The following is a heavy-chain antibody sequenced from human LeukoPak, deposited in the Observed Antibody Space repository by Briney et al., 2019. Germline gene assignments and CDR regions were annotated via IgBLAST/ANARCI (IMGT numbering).Heavy chain of an antibody. V-gene: IGHV3-23*01. CDR3: ARRVWYYDSSGYQNWFDP. CDR2: ISGSGGST. J-gene: IGHJ5*02. CDR1: GFTFSSYA. Sequence: PGGSLRLSCAASGFTFSSYAMSWVRQAPGKGLEWVSAISGSGGSTYYADSVKGRFTISRDNSKNTLYLQMNSLRAEDTAVYYCARRVWYYDSSGYQNWFDPWGQGTLVTVSS. D-gene: IGHD3-22*01.